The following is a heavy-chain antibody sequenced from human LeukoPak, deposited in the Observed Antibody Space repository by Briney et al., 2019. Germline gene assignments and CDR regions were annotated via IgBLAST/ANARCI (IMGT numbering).Heavy chain of an antibody. D-gene: IGHD1-1*01. CDR2: ISSSSSYI. J-gene: IGHJ5*02. CDR1: GFTFSSYS. Sequence: GGSLRLSCAASGFTFSSYSMKWVRQAPGKGLEWVSSISSSSSYIYYADSVKGRFTISRDNAKNSLYLQMNSLRAEDTAVYYCARDVVQLEWETSWFDPWGQGTLVTVSS. CDR3: ARDVVQLEWETSWFDP. V-gene: IGHV3-21*01.